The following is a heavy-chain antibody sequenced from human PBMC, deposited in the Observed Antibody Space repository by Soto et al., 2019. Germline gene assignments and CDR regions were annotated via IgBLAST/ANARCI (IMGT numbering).Heavy chain of an antibody. V-gene: IGHV4-39*01. CDR1: GGSTSSSSYY. CDR3: ARHRARNWFDP. D-gene: IGHD6-6*01. CDR2: IYYSGST. J-gene: IGHJ5*02. Sequence: NPSETLSLTCIVSGGSTSSSSYYWGWIRQPPGKGLEWIGSIYYSGSTYYNPSPKSRVTISVDTSKNQFSLKLSSVTAADTAVFYCARHRARNWFDPWGPGTPVTVYS.